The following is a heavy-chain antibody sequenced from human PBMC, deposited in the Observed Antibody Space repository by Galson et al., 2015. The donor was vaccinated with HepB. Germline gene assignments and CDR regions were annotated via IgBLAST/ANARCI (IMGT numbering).Heavy chain of an antibody. Sequence: SLRLSCAASGFTFSSYGMHWVRQAPGKGLEWVSVIYSGGSTYYADSVKGRFTISRDNSKNTLYLQMNSLRAEDTAVYYCARRGVATIDYWGQGTLVTVSS. CDR2: IYSGGST. CDR3: ARRGVATIDY. V-gene: IGHV3-53*01. D-gene: IGHD5-24*01. CDR1: GFTFSSYG. J-gene: IGHJ4*02.